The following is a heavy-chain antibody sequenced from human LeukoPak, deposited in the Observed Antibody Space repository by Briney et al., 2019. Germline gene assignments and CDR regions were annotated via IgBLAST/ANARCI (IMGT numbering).Heavy chain of an antibody. CDR2: IWYDGSKE. J-gene: IGHJ2*01. D-gene: IGHD3-22*01. CDR1: GFTFRYYG. CDR3: TRDIRSRYFDL. Sequence: GGSLRLSCAASGFTFRYYGMHWVRQAPGKGLEWVAVIWYDGSKEYYADSVKGRFTISRDNSQNTLYLQMNSLRAEDTAIYYCTRDIRSRYFDLWGRGTLVTVSS. V-gene: IGHV3-33*01.